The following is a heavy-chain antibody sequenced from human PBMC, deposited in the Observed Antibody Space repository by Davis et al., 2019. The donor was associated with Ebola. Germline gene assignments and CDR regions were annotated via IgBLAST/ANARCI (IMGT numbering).Heavy chain of an antibody. Sequence: ASVKVSCKASGYTFTSYGISWVRQAPGQGLEWMGWISAYNGNTNYAQKLQGRVTMTTDTSTSTAYMELRSLRSDDTAVYYCAGSIAVAGTHYYYYGMDVWGQGTTVTVSS. CDR3: AGSIAVAGTHYYYYGMDV. CDR1: GYTFTSYG. D-gene: IGHD6-19*01. CDR2: ISAYNGNT. V-gene: IGHV1-18*01. J-gene: IGHJ6*02.